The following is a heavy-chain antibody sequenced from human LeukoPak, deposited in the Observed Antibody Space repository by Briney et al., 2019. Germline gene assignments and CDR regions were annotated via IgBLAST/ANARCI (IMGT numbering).Heavy chain of an antibody. CDR1: GGTFSSYA. D-gene: IGHD3-22*01. Sequence: SVKVSCKASGGTFSSYAISWVRQAPGQGLEWMGGIIPIFGTANYAQKFQGRVTITADESTSTAYMELSSLRSEDTAVYYCARDYFDSSGYYSCSGYWGQGTLVTVSS. V-gene: IGHV1-69*01. CDR3: ARDYFDSSGYYSCSGY. J-gene: IGHJ4*02. CDR2: IIPIFGTA.